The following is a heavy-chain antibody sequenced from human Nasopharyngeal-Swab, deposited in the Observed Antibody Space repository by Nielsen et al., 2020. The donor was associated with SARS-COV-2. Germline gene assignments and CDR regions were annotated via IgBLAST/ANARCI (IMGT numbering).Heavy chain of an antibody. CDR3: AKDRDSGDDSDDYYHYYGMDV. Sequence: LRLSCAASGFTFRRYAISWVRQAPGKGLEWVSVISGSDHTTYYADSVKGRFTISRDNSKNTVNLQMNSLRVEDTAIYYCAKDRDSGDDSDDYYHYYGMDVWGQGTTVTVFS. CDR1: GFTFRRYA. J-gene: IGHJ6*02. CDR2: ISGSDHTT. D-gene: IGHD5-12*01. V-gene: IGHV3-23*01.